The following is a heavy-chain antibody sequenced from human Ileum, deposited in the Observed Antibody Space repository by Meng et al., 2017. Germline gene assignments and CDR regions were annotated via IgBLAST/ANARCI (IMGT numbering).Heavy chain of an antibody. V-gene: IGHV1-3*01. J-gene: IGHJ4*02. Sequence: QVQLVQSGTEGKKVGASVKVSCTASEYTFRNYPLHWVRQAPGQRPEWMGWINAGNGNIKISQKFQGRITITSDTSATAYMELISLRSEDTAVYFCARENDNWNYFDYWGQGSLVTVSS. CDR2: INAGNGNI. D-gene: IGHD1-1*01. CDR1: EYTFRNYP. CDR3: ARENDNWNYFDY.